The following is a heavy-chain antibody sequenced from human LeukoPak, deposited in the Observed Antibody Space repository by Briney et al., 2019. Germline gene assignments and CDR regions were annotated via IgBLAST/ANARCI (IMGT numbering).Heavy chain of an antibody. V-gene: IGHV1-69*04. J-gene: IGHJ5*02. Sequence: SVKVSCKASGGTFSSYAISWVRQAPGQGLEWMGRIIPIFGIANYAQKFQGRVTITADKSTGTAYMELSSLRSEDTAVYYCARGSRSSSSQWFDPWGQGTLVTVSS. CDR2: IIPIFGIA. CDR3: ARGSRSSSSQWFDP. CDR1: GGTFSSYA. D-gene: IGHD6-6*01.